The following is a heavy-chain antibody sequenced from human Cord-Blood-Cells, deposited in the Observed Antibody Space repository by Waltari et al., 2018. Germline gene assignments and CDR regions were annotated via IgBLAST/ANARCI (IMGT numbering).Heavy chain of an antibody. V-gene: IGHV4-34*01. CDR3: ARGGGNSADAFDI. CDR1: VGSFRGYY. J-gene: IGHJ3*02. Sequence: QVQLQQWGAGLLKPSETLSRTCAVYVGSFRGYYWSWIRQPPGKGLEWIGEINHSGSTNYNPSLKSRVTISVDTSKNQFSLKLSSVAAADTAVYYWARGGGNSADAFDIWGQWTMVTVSS. D-gene: IGHD2-21*02. CDR2: INHSGST.